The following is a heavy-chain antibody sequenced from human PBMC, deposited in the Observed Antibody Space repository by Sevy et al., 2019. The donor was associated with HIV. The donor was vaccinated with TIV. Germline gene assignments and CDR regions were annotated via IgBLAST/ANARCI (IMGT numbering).Heavy chain of an antibody. CDR1: GFTLSSYG. Sequence: GGSLRLSCAASGFTLSSYGMHWVRQAPGKGLEWVAVIWYDGSNKYYADSVKGRFTISRDNSKNTLYLQMNSLRADDTAVYYCARDRSLGWFDPWGQGTLVTVSS. V-gene: IGHV3-33*01. CDR3: ARDRSLGWFDP. J-gene: IGHJ5*02. CDR2: IWYDGSNK.